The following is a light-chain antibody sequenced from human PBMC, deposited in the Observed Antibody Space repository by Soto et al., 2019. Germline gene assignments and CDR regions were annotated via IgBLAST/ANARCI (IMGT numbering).Light chain of an antibody. V-gene: IGLV2-8*01. J-gene: IGLJ1*01. CDR1: SSDVGGYNY. CDR3: SSYAGSNNYV. CDR2: DVT. Sequence: QSVLTQPPSASGSPGQSVTISCTGTSSDVGGYNYVSWYQHHPGKAPKLMIHDVTKRPSGVPDRFSGSKSGNTASLTVSGLKAEDEADYYCSSYAGSNNYVFGTGTKLTVL.